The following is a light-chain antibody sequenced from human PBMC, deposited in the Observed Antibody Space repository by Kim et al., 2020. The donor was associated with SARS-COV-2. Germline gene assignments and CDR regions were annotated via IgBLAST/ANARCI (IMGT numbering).Light chain of an antibody. V-gene: IGLV1-44*01. CDR2: GHD. CDR3: AAWDDGLNGPV. Sequence: ELTQPPSASGTPGERVTISCSGGSFNIGSHNVDWYQQVPGTAPKLLIYGHDQRPSGVPARFSGSKSGTSASLAISGLHSEDEADYYCAAWDDGLNGPVFGGGTQLTVL. CDR1: SFNIGSHN. J-gene: IGLJ3*02.